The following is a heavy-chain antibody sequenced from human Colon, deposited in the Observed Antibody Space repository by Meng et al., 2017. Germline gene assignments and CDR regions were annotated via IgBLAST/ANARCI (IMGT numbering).Heavy chain of an antibody. J-gene: IGHJ5*02. V-gene: IGHV4-34*02. CDR1: GGSFSGFY. CDR2: IDHFGIS. D-gene: IGHD4-17*01. Sequence: QVQMQQGGAGLLKPSENLSLTCAVSGGSFSGFYWSWIRQPPGKGLEWIGEIDHFGISNYNSSLKGRLTMSVDTSKKQISLTLTSVTAADTAVYYCATGLRHGDWFDPWGPGTLVTVSS. CDR3: ATGLRHGDWFDP.